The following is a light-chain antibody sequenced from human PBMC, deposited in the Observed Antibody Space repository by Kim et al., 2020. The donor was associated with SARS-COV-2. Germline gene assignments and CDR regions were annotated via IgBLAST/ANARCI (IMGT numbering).Light chain of an antibody. CDR1: CSVVGSYNL. V-gene: IGLV2-23*02. J-gene: IGLJ2*01. CDR3: CAYAGSSDMV. Sequence: QSALSHPASVPGSPGQSITISSTGTCSVVGSYNLVSWYQQHPGKARKLMIYEVSKRPSGVPHRFSGSKSGNTASLTISGLQAEDEADYYCCAYAGSSDMVFGGGTQRTVL. CDR2: EVS.